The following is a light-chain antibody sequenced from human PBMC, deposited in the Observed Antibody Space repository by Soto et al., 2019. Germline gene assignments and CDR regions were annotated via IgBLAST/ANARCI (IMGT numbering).Light chain of an antibody. V-gene: IGLV2-14*01. CDR1: SCGVGGYNY. CDR3: NSYTSKSTGV. Sequence: QSALTQPASVSGSPGQSITISCTGTSCGVGGYNYVSWYQQHPGKAPKLIIYEVSNRPSGVSNRFSGSKSGNTASLTISGLQAEDEADYYCNSYTSKSTGVFGTGTKLTVL. J-gene: IGLJ1*01. CDR2: EVS.